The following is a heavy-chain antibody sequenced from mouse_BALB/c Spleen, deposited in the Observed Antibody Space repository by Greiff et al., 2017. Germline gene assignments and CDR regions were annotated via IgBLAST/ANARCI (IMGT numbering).Heavy chain of an antibody. CDR3: VRVYDGYQGYFDV. CDR1: GFSLTSYD. Sequence: VQLQQSGPGLVAPSQSLSITCTVSGFSLTSYDISWIRQPPGKGLEWLGVIWTGGGTNYNSAFMSRLSISKDNSKSQVFLKMNSLQTDDTAIYYCVRVYDGYQGYFDVWGAGTTVTVSS. CDR2: IWTGGGT. V-gene: IGHV2-9-2*01. D-gene: IGHD2-3*01. J-gene: IGHJ1*01.